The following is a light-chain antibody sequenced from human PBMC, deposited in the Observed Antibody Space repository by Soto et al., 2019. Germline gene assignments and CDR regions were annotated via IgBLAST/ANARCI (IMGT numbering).Light chain of an antibody. J-gene: IGKJ5*01. CDR3: QQRNMWPIT. CDR2: GAS. Sequence: IVLTQSPGTLSLAPGEIATLSCMASQSVSSSNLVWYQQKPGQAPRLLIYGASSRATGIPDRFSGSGSGTDFSLTISRLEPEDSAVYYCQQRNMWPITFGQGTRLEIK. V-gene: IGKV3D-20*02. CDR1: QSVSSSN.